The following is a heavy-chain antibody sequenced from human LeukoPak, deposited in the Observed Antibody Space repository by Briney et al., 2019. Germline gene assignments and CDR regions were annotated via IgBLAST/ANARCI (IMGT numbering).Heavy chain of an antibody. CDR2: IYSGGST. D-gene: IGHD2-2*01. J-gene: IGHJ4*02. CDR1: GFTVSSNY. CDR3: ARDSCSSTSCYADY. V-gene: IGHV3-53*01. Sequence: GGSLRLSCAASGFTVSSNYMSWVRQAPGKGLEWVSIIYSGGSTYYADSVKGRFTISRDNSKNTLYLQMNSLRAEDTAVYYCARDSCSSTSCYADYWGQGTLVTVSS.